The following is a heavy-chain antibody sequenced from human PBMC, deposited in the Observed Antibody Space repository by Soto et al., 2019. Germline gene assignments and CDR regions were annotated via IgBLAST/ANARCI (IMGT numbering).Heavy chain of an antibody. CDR3: ARKYYYCMDV. J-gene: IGHJ6*02. CDR2: ISYDGSNK. V-gene: IGHV3-30-3*01. CDR1: GFTFSSYA. Sequence: GGSLRLSCAASGFTFSSYAMHWVRQAPGKGLEWVAVISYDGSNKYYADSVKGRFTISRDNSKNTLYLQMNSLRAEDTAVYYSARKYYYCMDVWGQGTMVTVSS.